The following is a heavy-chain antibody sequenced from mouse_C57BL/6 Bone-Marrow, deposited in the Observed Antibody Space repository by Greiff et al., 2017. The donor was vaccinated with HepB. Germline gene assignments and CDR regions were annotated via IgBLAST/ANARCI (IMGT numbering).Heavy chain of an antibody. V-gene: IGHV5-6*01. D-gene: IGHD1-1*01. CDR1: VFTFSSYG. CDR3: ARISTTWFAY. CDR2: ISSGGSYT. Sequence: EVKLVESGGDLVKPGGSLKLSCAASVFTFSSYGMSWVRQTPDKRLEWVATISSGGSYTYYPDSVKGRFTISRDNAKNTLYLQMSSLKSEDTAMYYCARISTTWFAYWGQGTLVTVSA. J-gene: IGHJ3*01.